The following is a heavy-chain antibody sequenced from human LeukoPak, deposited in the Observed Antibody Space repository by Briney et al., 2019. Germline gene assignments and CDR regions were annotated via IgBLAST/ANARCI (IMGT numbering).Heavy chain of an antibody. D-gene: IGHD1-1*01. CDR2: INPNSGGT. CDR3: ARDQDNDY. CDR1: GYTFTGYY. Sequence: ASVKVSCKASGYTFTGYYMHWVRQAPGQGLGWMGWINPNSGGTNYAQKFQGRVTMTRDMSTSTVYMELSSLRSDDTAVYYCARDQDNDYWGQGTLVTVSS. J-gene: IGHJ4*02. V-gene: IGHV1-2*02.